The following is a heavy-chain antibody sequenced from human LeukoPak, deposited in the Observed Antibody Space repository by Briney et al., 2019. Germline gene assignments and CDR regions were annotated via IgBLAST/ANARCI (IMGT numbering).Heavy chain of an antibody. CDR1: GFTFSAYA. CDR3: ARGGHSYGYYDAFDI. Sequence: GGSLRLSCAASGFTFSAYAMHWVRQAPGKGLEWVALISYDGSNKYYADSVKGRFTISRDSSKNTLYLQMNSLRDEDTAVYYCARGGHSYGYYDAFDIWGQGTMVTVSS. J-gene: IGHJ3*02. D-gene: IGHD5-18*01. CDR2: ISYDGSNK. V-gene: IGHV3-30*04.